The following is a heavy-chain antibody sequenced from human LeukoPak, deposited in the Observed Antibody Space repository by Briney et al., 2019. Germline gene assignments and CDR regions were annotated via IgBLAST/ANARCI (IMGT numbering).Heavy chain of an antibody. CDR1: GFTLSSYW. Sequence: GGSLRLSCAASGFTLSSYWMNWVRQAPGKGLEWVANIKQDGTETYYVDSVKGRFTISRDNAKNSLYLQMSSLRAEDTAVYYCVKGFHGMDVWGRGTTVTVSS. CDR2: IKQDGTET. J-gene: IGHJ6*02. V-gene: IGHV3-7*05. CDR3: VKGFHGMDV.